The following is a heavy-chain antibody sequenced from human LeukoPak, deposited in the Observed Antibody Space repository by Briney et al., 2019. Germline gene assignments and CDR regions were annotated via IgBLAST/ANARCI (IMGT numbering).Heavy chain of an antibody. CDR2: INPNSGGT. J-gene: IGHJ4*02. V-gene: IGHV1-2*02. CDR1: GYTFTGYY. D-gene: IGHD3-22*01. CDR3: ARGHDSSGYHLGRFSFDY. Sequence: ASVKVSCKASGYTFTGYYMHWVRQAPGQGLEWMGWINPNSGGTNYAQKLQGRVTMTRDTSISTAYMELSRLRSDDTAVYYCARGHDSSGYHLGRFSFDYWGQGTLVTVSS.